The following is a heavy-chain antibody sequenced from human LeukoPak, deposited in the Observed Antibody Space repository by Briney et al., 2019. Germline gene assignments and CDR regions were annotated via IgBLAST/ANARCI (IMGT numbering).Heavy chain of an antibody. D-gene: IGHD1-1*01. Sequence: ASVKVSCKVSGYTLTELSMHWVRQAPGKGLEWMGGFDPEDGETIYAQKFQGRVTMTEDTSTDTACMELSSLRSEDTAVYYCATLKSRYNWNDVGSYWGQGTLVTVSS. V-gene: IGHV1-24*01. CDR3: ATLKSRYNWNDVGSY. CDR1: GYTLTELS. J-gene: IGHJ4*02. CDR2: FDPEDGET.